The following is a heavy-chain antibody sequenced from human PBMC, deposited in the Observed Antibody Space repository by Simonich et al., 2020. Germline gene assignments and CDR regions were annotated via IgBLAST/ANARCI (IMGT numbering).Heavy chain of an antibody. CDR2: ISSSSSYI. V-gene: IGHV3-21*01. D-gene: IGHD6-19*01. J-gene: IGHJ6*02. Sequence: EVQLVESGGGLVKPGGSLRLSCAASGFTFSSYSMNWVRQAPGKGLEWVSSISSSSSYIYYADSVKGRFTISRDNANNSLYRQMNSLRAEDTAVYYCARWIAVAGTGAYGMDVWGQGTTVTVSS. CDR1: GFTFSSYS. CDR3: ARWIAVAGTGAYGMDV.